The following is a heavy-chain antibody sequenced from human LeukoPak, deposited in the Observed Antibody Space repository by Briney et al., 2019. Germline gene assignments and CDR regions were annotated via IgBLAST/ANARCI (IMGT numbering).Heavy chain of an antibody. J-gene: IGHJ4*02. CDR2: IYYSGST. CDR3: ARRSGSYLGGYY. CDR1: GGSISSSSYY. Sequence: SETLSLTCTVSGGSISSSSYYWCWIRQPPGKGLEWIGSIYYSGSTYYNPSLKSRVTISVDTSKNQFSLELSSVTAADTAVYYCARRSGSYLGGYYWGQGTLVTVSS. V-gene: IGHV4-39*01. D-gene: IGHD1-26*01.